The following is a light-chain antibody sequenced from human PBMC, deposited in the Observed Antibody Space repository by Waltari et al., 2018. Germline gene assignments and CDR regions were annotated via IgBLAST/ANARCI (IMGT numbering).Light chain of an antibody. CDR2: LGS. J-gene: IGKJ1*01. CDR3: MQALQTPT. V-gene: IGKV2-28*01. Sequence: EIVLTQSPLSLPVTPGEPASISCRYSQSLLHSDGFNYLDWYLQKSGQSPQLLIYLGSSRASGVPDRFSGSGSGTEFTLRISRVEAGDVGVYFCMQALQTPTFGQGTKV. CDR1: QSLLHSDGFNY.